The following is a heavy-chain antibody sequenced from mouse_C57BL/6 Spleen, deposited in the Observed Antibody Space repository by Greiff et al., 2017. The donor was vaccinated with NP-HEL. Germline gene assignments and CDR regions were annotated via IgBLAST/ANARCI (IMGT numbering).Heavy chain of an antibody. D-gene: IGHD4-1*01. CDR2: INPNSGST. Sequence: VQLQQPGAELVKPGASVKLSCKASGYTFTSYWMHWVKQRPGQGLEWIGMINPNSGSTNYNEKFKSKATLTVDKSSSTAYMQLSSLTSEDSVVYYCARSGTVFDYWGQGTTLTVSS. CDR3: ARSGTVFDY. J-gene: IGHJ2*01. CDR1: GYTFTSYW. V-gene: IGHV1-64*01.